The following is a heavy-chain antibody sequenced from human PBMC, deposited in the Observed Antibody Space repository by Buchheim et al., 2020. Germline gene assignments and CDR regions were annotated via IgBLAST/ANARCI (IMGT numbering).Heavy chain of an antibody. CDR2: ICSADST. CDR3: TSGVDAAKIRH. D-gene: IGHD5-18*01. Sequence: EVQLVESGGGLVQPGESLRLSCAASGFTVTNSHTHWVRQAPGKGLEWVSGICSADSTSYIDSVKGRFTVSRDNSLHTVSLQMKSLRAEDTAVYYCTSGVDAAKIRHWGQGT. J-gene: IGHJ4*02. CDR1: GFTVTNSH. V-gene: IGHV3-66*01.